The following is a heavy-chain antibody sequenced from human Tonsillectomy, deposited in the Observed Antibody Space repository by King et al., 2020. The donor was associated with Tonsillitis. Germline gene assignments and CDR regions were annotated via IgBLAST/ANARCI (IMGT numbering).Heavy chain of an antibody. D-gene: IGHD2-15*01. CDR2: INHSGST. CDR1: GGSFSGYY. CDR3: ARGSNIVVVVAANDAFDI. J-gene: IGHJ3*02. Sequence: VQLQQWGAGLLKPSEPLSLPCAVYGGSFSGYYWSWIRQPPGKGLEWIGEINHSGSTNYNPSLKSRVTISVDTSKNQFSLKLSSVTAADTAVYYCARGSNIVVVVAANDAFDIWGQGTMVTVSS. V-gene: IGHV4-34*01.